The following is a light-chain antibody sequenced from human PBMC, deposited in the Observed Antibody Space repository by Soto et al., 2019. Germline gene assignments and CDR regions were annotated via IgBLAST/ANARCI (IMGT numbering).Light chain of an antibody. CDR2: GAS. CDR1: QSLSNSE. V-gene: IGKV3-20*01. Sequence: EIVLTQSPATLSLAPGERAALSCRASQSLSNSELAWYQPKPGQAPRLLIYGASSRATGIPDRLSGSGSGTVFTLTISRMEPEDSAVYYCQQHGTTFGKGTKVDIK. J-gene: IGKJ1*01. CDR3: QQHGTT.